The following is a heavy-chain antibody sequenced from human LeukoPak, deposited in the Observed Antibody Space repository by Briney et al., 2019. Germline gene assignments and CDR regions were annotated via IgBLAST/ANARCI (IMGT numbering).Heavy chain of an antibody. D-gene: IGHD1-26*01. CDR2: ISYDGSNK. Sequence: GGSLRLSCAAPGFTFSSYGMHWVRQAPGKGLEWVAVISYDGSNKYYADSVKGRFTISRDNSKNTLYLQMNSLRAEDTAVYYCAKVVVGATDFDYWGQGTLVTVSS. CDR1: GFTFSSYG. J-gene: IGHJ4*02. V-gene: IGHV3-30*18. CDR3: AKVVVGATDFDY.